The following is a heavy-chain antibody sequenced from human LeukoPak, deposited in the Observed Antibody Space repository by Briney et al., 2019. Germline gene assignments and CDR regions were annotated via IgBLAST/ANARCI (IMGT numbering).Heavy chain of an antibody. CDR2: IYYNGDT. CDR3: VRGPYGSSISNWFDP. Sequence: SETLSLTCSVSGGSITGYSWSWIRQTPGKVLEWIGYIYYNGDTPYNPSLNGRLSMSVDTPNKQFSLNLRSVTAADTAVYYCVRGPYGSSISNWFDPWGQGLLVTVSS. CDR1: GGSITGYS. V-gene: IGHV4-59*01. J-gene: IGHJ5*02. D-gene: IGHD3-10*01.